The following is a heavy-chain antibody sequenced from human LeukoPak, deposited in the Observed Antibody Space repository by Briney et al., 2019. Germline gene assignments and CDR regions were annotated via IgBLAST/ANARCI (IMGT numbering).Heavy chain of an antibody. CDR3: AKQPSLRFYFDY. D-gene: IGHD4-17*01. CDR2: ISYDGTKK. CDR1: GFTFSSYG. J-gene: IGHJ4*02. V-gene: IGHV3-30*18. Sequence: TGRSLRLSCAASGFTFSSYGVHWVRQAPGKGLEWVAVISYDGTKKYYADSVKGRFTISRDNSKNTLYLQMNSLRAEDTAVYYCAKQPSLRFYFDYWGQGTLVTVSS.